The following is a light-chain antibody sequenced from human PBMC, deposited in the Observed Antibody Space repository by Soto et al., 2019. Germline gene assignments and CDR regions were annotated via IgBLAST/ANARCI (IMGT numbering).Light chain of an antibody. CDR1: QGISNY. J-gene: IGKJ3*01. V-gene: IGKV1-27*01. CDR2: AAS. CDR3: QKYNSAPFT. Sequence: DIQMTQSPSSLSASVGDRVAITCRASQGISNYLAWYQQKQGKDPKLLIYAASTLQSGVTSRFSGKGSRTDFTLTISSLCPEDVATYYCQKYNSAPFTFGPGTKVDIK.